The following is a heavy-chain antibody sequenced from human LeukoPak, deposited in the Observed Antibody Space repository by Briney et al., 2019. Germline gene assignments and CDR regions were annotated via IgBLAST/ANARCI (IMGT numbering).Heavy chain of an antibody. CDR2: IYPDDSDT. V-gene: IGHV5-51*01. CDR1: EYSFTNYW. J-gene: IGHJ4*02. Sequence: GESLKISCQGSEYSFTNYWIGWVRQMPGKGLEWMGMIYPDDSDTRYSPSFQGQVTISADKSTSTAYLQWSSLKASDTAMYYCARQDRGYSGNGADYWGQGTLVTVSS. CDR3: ARQDRGYSGNGADY. D-gene: IGHD5-12*01.